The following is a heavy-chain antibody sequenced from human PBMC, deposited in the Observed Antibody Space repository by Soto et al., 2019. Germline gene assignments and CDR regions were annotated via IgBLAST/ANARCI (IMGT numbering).Heavy chain of an antibody. CDR3: AGAGYSTGCLGLLGTGAHGVEIYY. Sequence: QIQLVQSGTEVKKPGTTVRVSCKASGYTFISYGISWVRQAPGQGLEWMGRISTYNVNTNYAQNFQGRVTMATDTSTSPAQGELRGLRPDAAAVYYWAGAGYSTGCLGLLGTGAHGVEIYYWCQATQVTVSS. CDR2: ISTYNVNT. D-gene: IGHD6-25*01. J-gene: IGHJ4*02. V-gene: IGHV1-18*01. CDR1: GYTFISYG.